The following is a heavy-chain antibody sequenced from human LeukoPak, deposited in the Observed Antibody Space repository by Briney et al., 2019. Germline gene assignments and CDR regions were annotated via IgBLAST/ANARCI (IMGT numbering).Heavy chain of an antibody. V-gene: IGHV3-11*01. CDR1: GFTFSDYY. CDR2: ISSSGRTI. J-gene: IGHJ4*02. CDR3: ARDESAYCGGDCLSPVFYY. Sequence: GGSLGLSCAASGFTFSDYYMSWIRQAPGKGLEWVSYISSSGRTIYYADSVKGRFTISRDNAKNSLYLQMNSLRAEDTAVYYCARDESAYCGGDCLSPVFYYWGQGTLVTVSS. D-gene: IGHD2-21*02.